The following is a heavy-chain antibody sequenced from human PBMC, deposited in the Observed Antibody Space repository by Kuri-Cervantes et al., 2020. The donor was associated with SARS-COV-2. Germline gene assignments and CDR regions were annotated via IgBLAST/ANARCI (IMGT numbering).Heavy chain of an antibody. CDR3: AKDGAIVGATSFDY. Sequence: GGSLRLSCAASGFTFSSYWMSWVRQAPGKGLEWVANIKQDGSEKYYVDSVKGRFTISRDNSKNTLYLQMDSLRVEDTAVYFCAKDGAIVGATSFDYWGQGTRVTGSS. J-gene: IGHJ4*02. CDR2: IKQDGSEK. CDR1: GFTFSSYW. D-gene: IGHD1-26*01. V-gene: IGHV3-7*05.